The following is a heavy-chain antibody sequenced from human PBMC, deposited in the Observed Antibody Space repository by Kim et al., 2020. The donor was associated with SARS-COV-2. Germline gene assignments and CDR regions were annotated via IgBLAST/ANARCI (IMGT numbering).Heavy chain of an antibody. V-gene: IGHV3-21*01. CDR1: GFTFSSYS. CDR3: ARDLAELWFGQDY. Sequence: GGSLRLSCAASGFTFSSYSMNWVRQAPGKGLEWVSSISSSSSYIYYADSVKGRFTISRDNAKNSLYLQMNSLRAEDTAVYYCARDLAELWFGQDYWGQGTLVTVSS. D-gene: IGHD3-10*01. J-gene: IGHJ4*02. CDR2: ISSSSSYI.